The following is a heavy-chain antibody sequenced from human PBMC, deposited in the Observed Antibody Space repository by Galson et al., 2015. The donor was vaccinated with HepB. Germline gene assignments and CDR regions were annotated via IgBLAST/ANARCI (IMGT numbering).Heavy chain of an antibody. V-gene: IGHV1-2*02. Sequence: SVKVSCKASGYTFTDYSMHWVRQAPGQGLEWVGWINPNSGGTNYAQKFQGSVTMTRDTSISTVYMELSRLRSDDTAVYYCAREDSSGWYDYWGQGTLVTVSS. D-gene: IGHD6-19*01. CDR1: GYTFTDYS. J-gene: IGHJ4*02. CDR3: AREDSSGWYDY. CDR2: INPNSGGT.